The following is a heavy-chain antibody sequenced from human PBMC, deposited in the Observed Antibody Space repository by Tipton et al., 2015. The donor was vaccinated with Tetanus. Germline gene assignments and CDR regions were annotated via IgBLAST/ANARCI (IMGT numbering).Heavy chain of an antibody. CDR1: GGSISSSSYY. CDR3: ARLWFGEHHGMDV. Sequence: TLSLTCTVSGGSISSSSYYWGWIRQPPGKGLEWIGSIYYSGSTYYNPSLKSRVTISVDTSKNQFSLKLSSVTAADTAVYYCARLWFGEHHGMDVWGQGTTVTVSS. V-gene: IGHV4-39*01. D-gene: IGHD3-10*01. CDR2: IYYSGST. J-gene: IGHJ6*02.